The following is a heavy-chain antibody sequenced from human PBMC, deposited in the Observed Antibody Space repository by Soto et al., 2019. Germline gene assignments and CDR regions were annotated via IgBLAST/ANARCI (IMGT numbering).Heavy chain of an antibody. CDR3: ARIIVGVTVDL. J-gene: IGHJ5*02. D-gene: IGHD1-26*01. Sequence: FVTISVTCVVAGGPIRDFYVSPLRQAPGKGLEWIAYISYTGDTNYNPSLKSRVTISVDTSTNQFFLTLTSVTAADTAVYFCARIIVGVTVDLWGQGSLVTVSS. CDR1: GGPIRDFY. CDR2: ISYTGDT. V-gene: IGHV4-59*01.